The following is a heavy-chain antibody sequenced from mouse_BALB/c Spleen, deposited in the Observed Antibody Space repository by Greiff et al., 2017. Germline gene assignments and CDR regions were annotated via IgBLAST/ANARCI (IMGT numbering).Heavy chain of an antibody. CDR1: GYSITSDYA. D-gene: IGHD1-1*01. V-gene: IGHV3-2*02. Sequence: EVQRVESGPGLVKPSQSLSLTCTVTGYSITSDYAWNWIRQFPGNKLEWMGYISYSGSTSYNPSLKSRISITRDTSKNQFFLQLNSVTTEDTATYYCARDYGSSYGFDYWGQGTTLTVSS. CDR2: ISYSGST. J-gene: IGHJ2*01. CDR3: ARDYGSSYGFDY.